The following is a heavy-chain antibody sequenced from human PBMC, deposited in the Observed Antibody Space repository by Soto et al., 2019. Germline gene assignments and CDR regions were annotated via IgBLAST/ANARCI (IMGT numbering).Heavy chain of an antibody. D-gene: IGHD1-1*01. V-gene: IGHV1-69*13. CDR1: GYTFTSYG. J-gene: IGHJ6*02. CDR3: ARVEAHYYGMDV. Sequence: SVKVSCKASGYTFTSYGISWVRQAPGQGLEWMGGIIPIFGTANYAQKFQGRVTITADESTSTAYMELSSLRSEDTAVYYCARVEAHYYGMDVWGQGTTVTVSS. CDR2: IIPIFGTA.